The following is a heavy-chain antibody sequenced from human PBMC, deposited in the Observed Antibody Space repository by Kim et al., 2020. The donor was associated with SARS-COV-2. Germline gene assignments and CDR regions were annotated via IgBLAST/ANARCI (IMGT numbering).Heavy chain of an antibody. CDR3: AKDRGYSSGWVDP. J-gene: IGHJ5*02. Sequence: YADSGKGRFTITRDNSKDTLYQQMASLRAEGTAVYYCAKDRGYSSGWVDPWGQGALVTVSS. D-gene: IGHD6-19*01. V-gene: IGHV3-23*01.